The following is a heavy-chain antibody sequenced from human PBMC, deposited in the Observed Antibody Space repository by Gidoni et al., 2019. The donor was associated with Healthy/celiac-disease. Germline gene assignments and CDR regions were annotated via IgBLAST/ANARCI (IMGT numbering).Heavy chain of an antibody. CDR3: AKVHEPYYYYGMDV. CDR2: ISGSGGST. CDR1: GFPFSSYA. Sequence: EVQLVESGGGLVQPGGSLILSCAASGFPFSSYAMSWVRQAPGKGLEWVSAISGSGGSTYYADAVKGRFTISRDNSKNTLYLQMNSLRAEDTAVYYCAKVHEPYYYYGMDVWGQGTTVTVSS. J-gene: IGHJ6*02. V-gene: IGHV3-23*04.